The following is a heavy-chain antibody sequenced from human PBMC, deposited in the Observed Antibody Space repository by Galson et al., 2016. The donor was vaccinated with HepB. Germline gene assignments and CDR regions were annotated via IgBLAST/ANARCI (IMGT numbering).Heavy chain of an antibody. CDR2: IYWNDDK. J-gene: IGHJ4*02. Sequence: PALVTPTQTLTLTCTFSGFSLSTSGVSVGWIRQPPGKALEWLALIYWNDDKRYSPSLQSRLTITKDTSKNQVVLTMTNMDPVDTATYYCAHTYDDIWSGYDESPYRDYWGQGTLVTVSS. CDR3: AHTYDDIWSGYDESPYRDY. D-gene: IGHD3-3*01. V-gene: IGHV2-5*01. CDR1: GFSLSTSGVS.